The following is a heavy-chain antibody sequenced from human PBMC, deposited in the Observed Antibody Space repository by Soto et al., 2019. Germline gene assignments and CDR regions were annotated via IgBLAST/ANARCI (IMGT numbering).Heavy chain of an antibody. Sequence: ASVKVSCKASGYTFTRYTMNWVRQAPGQRLDWMGWINPDNGNTKSSQKFQDRVIITRDTSASTAYMDLSSLRSEDTAVYYCARGIATGQLNPWGQGXLVTVYS. CDR3: ARGIATGQLNP. V-gene: IGHV1-3*01. CDR2: INPDNGNT. D-gene: IGHD2-2*01. J-gene: IGHJ5*02. CDR1: GYTFTRYT.